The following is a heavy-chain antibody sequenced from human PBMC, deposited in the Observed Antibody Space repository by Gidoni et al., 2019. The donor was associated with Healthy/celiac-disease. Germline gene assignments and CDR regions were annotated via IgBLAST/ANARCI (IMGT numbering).Heavy chain of an antibody. V-gene: IGHV1-69*01. Sequence: QVQLVQSGAEVKKPGSSVTVSCKASVGTFSSYAISWVRQAPGQGLEWMGGIIPILGTANYAQKFQGRVTITADESTSTAYMELSSLRSEDTAVYYCARDRYYDSSGSQYFQHWGQGTLVTVSS. CDR1: VGTFSSYA. J-gene: IGHJ1*01. CDR2: IIPILGTA. CDR3: ARDRYYDSSGSQYFQH. D-gene: IGHD3-22*01.